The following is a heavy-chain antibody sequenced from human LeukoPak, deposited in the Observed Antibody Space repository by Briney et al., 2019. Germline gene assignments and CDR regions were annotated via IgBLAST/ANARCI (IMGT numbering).Heavy chain of an antibody. Sequence: PSETLSLTCAVYGGSFSGYYWSWIRQPPGKGLEWIGEINHSGSTNYNPSLKSRVTISVDTSKNQFSLKLSSVTAADTAVYYCARRRDLTIFGVVTSGGWFAPRGQGTLVNVSS. CDR1: GGSFSGYY. V-gene: IGHV4-34*01. D-gene: IGHD3-3*01. J-gene: IGHJ5*02. CDR2: INHSGST. CDR3: ARRRDLTIFGVVTSGGWFAP.